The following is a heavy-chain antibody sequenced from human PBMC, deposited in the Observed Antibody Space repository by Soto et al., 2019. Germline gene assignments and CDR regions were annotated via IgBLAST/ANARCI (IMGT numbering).Heavy chain of an antibody. CDR2: ISAYNGNT. CDR3: ATKPYYDILTGYFCGMDV. J-gene: IGHJ6*02. CDR1: GYTFTSYG. D-gene: IGHD3-9*01. V-gene: IGHV1-18*01. Sequence: QVQLVQSGAEVKKPGASVKVSCKASGYTFTSYGISWVRQAPGQGLEWMGWISAYNGNTNYAQKLQGRVTMTTDTSKSTAYMEMRSLRSDDTAVYYGATKPYYDILTGYFCGMDVWGQGTTVTVSS.